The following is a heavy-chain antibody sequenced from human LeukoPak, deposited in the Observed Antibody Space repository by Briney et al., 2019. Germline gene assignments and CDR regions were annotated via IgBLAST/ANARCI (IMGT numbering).Heavy chain of an antibody. V-gene: IGHV4-38-2*02. D-gene: IGHD2-21*01. J-gene: IGHJ4*02. CDR3: ARSHRHYSSSSGPLDS. CDR1: GGSLGPCYY. CDR2: FHHSGTT. Sequence: SETLSLTCTVSGGSLGPCYYWGWIRQPPGKGLEWIGTFHHSGTTYYSPSLKSRVTTSGDTSKNQFSLKLDSVTAADTAVYYCARSHRHYSSSSGPLDSWGQGTLVIVSS.